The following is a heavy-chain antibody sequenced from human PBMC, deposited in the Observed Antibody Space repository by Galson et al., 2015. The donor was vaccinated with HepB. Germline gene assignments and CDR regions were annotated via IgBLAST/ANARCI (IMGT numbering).Heavy chain of an antibody. Sequence: SVKVSCKASGYTFTSYGISWVRQAPGHGLEWMGWISAYNGNTNYAQRLQGRVTMTTDSSTSTAYLELRSLKSDDTAVYYCARDVGIDYFYDSSGYYYWGQGTLVTVSS. J-gene: IGHJ4*02. D-gene: IGHD3-22*01. CDR2: ISAYNGNT. CDR3: ARDVGIDYFYDSSGYYY. CDR1: GYTFTSYG. V-gene: IGHV1-18*04.